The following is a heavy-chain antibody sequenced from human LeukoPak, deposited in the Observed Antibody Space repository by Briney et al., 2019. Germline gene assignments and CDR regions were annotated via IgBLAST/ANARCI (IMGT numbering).Heavy chain of an antibody. D-gene: IGHD3-16*01. V-gene: IGHV1-69*06. CDR2: IIPIFGTA. J-gene: IGHJ6*03. CDR1: GGTFSSYA. CDR3: ASPQGDVPRYYYMDV. Sequence: ASVKVSCKASGGTFSSYAISWVRQAPGQGLEWMGGIIPIFGTANYAQKFQGRVTITADKSTSTAYMELSSLRSEDTAVYYCASPQGDVPRYYYMDVWGKGTTVTVS.